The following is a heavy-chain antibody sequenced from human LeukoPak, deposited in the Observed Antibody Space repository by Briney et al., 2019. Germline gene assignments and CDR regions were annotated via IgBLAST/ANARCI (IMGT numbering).Heavy chain of an antibody. D-gene: IGHD4-17*01. CDR3: AKGDTVTSNFDY. CDR1: GFTFSTYT. J-gene: IGHJ4*02. V-gene: IGHV3-23*01. CDR2: ITGNGGTT. Sequence: HPGGSLRLSCAASGFTFSTYTMNWVRQAPGKGLKCVSAITGNGGTTYHADSVKGRFTISRDNSKNTLYLQMNSLRVEDTAVYYCAKGDTVTSNFDYWGQGTLVTVSS.